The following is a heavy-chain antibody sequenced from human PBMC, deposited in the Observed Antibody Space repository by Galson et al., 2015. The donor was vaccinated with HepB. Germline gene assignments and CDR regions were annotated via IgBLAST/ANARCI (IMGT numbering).Heavy chain of an antibody. CDR1: GFTFSGYW. CDR3: ARDKPTVTPGYYFDY. V-gene: IGHV3-7*01. CDR2: IKQHGSEK. Sequence: SLRLSCAASGFTFSGYWMSWGRQAPGKGLEWVANIKQHGSEKYYVDSVEGRFIISRDNTKNSLYLQMNSLRAEDTAVYYCARDKPTVTPGYYFDYWGQGTLVTVSS. D-gene: IGHD4-17*01. J-gene: IGHJ4*02.